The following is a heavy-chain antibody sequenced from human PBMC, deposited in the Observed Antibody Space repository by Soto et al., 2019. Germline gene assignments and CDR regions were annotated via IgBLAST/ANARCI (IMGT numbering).Heavy chain of an antibody. V-gene: IGHV3-33*01. D-gene: IGHD5-18*01. CDR1: GFTFSSYG. CDR2: IWYDGSNK. Sequence: GGSLRLSCAASGFTFSSYGMHWVRQAPGKGLEWVAVIWYDGSNKYYADSVKGRFTISRDNSKNTLYLQMNSLRAEDTAVYYCARDISYGLGAAADYLDYWGQGTLVTVSS. J-gene: IGHJ4*02. CDR3: ARDISYGLGAAADYLDY.